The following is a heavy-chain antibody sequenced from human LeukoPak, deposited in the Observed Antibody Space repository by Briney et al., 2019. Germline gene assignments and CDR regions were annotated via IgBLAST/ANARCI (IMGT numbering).Heavy chain of an antibody. Sequence: ASVKVSCKASGGTFSSYAISWVRQAPGRGLEWLGWINPNSGGTNYAQKFQGWVTMTRDTSISTAYMELSRLRSDDTAVYYCATGRDYFGSGNNDAFDIWGQGTMVTVSS. V-gene: IGHV1-2*04. CDR1: GGTFSSYA. CDR3: ATGRDYFGSGNNDAFDI. D-gene: IGHD3-10*01. CDR2: INPNSGGT. J-gene: IGHJ3*02.